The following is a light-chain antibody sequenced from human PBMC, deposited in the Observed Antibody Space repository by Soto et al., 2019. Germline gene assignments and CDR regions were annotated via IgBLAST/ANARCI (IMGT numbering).Light chain of an antibody. CDR3: SAYTVSRTYV. Sequence: SVLTQPASVSGSPGQSITISCTGTSSVVGAYNFVSWHQQHPGKAPKLMIYNVYDRPSGISYRFSGSKSGNTASLTISGLQGEDEADYYFSAYTVSRTYVFGTGTKLTVL. V-gene: IGLV2-14*03. CDR1: SSVVGAYNF. J-gene: IGLJ1*01. CDR2: NVY.